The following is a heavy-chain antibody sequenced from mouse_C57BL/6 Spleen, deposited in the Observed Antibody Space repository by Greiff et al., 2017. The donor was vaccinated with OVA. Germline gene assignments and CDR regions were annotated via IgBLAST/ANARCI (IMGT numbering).Heavy chain of an antibody. CDR2: IDPSDSYT. J-gene: IGHJ2*01. CDR1: GYTFTSYW. CDR3: ASPLYYVSSYGFFDY. D-gene: IGHD1-1*01. V-gene: IGHV1-69*01. Sequence: VQLQQPGAELVMPGASVKLSCKASGYTFTSYWMHWVKQRPGQGLEWIGEIDPSDSYTNYNQKFKGKSTLTVDKSSSTAYMQLRSLTSEDSAVYFCASPLYYVSSYGFFDYWGQGTTLTVSS.